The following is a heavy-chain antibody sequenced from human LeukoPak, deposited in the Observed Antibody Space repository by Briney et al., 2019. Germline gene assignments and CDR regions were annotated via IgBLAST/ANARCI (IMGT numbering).Heavy chain of an antibody. V-gene: IGHV4-59*01. CDR1: GGSISSYY. CDR3: AGGSGSSPDY. D-gene: IGHD3-10*01. J-gene: IGHJ4*02. CDR2: IYYSGST. Sequence: SETLSLTCTVSGGSISSYYWSWIRQPPGKGLEWIGYIYYSGSTNCNPSLKSRVTISVDTSKNQFSLKLSSVTAADTAVYYCAGGSGSSPDYWGQGTLVTVSS.